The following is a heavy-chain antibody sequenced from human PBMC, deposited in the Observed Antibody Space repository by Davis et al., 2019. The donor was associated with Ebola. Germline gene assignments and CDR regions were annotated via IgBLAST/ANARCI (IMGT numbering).Heavy chain of an antibody. CDR1: GYTFTSYG. D-gene: IGHD3-22*01. CDR3: ARGITMIVENNWFDP. J-gene: IGHJ5*02. CDR2: ISAYNGNT. Sequence: ASVKVSCKASGYTFTSYGISWVRQAPGQGLEWMGWISAYNGNTNYAQKLQGRVTMTTDTSTSTAYRELRSLRSDDTAVYYCARGITMIVENNWFDPWGQGTLVTVSS. V-gene: IGHV1-18*01.